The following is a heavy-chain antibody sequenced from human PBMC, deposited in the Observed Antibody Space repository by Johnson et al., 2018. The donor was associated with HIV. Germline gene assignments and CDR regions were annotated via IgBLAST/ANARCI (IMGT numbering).Heavy chain of an antibody. CDR1: GFTFSSYA. D-gene: IGHD6-6*01. J-gene: IGHJ3*02. V-gene: IGHV3-30*14. CDR2: ISYDGSNK. Sequence: QVQLVESGGGVVQPGRSLRLSCAASGFTFSSYAMHWVRQAPGKGLEWVAVISYDGSNKYYADSVKGRFTISRDNSKNTLYLQMNSLRAEDTAVYYCASSPMLYSSSAYAFDIWGQGTMVTVSS. CDR3: ASSPMLYSSSAYAFDI.